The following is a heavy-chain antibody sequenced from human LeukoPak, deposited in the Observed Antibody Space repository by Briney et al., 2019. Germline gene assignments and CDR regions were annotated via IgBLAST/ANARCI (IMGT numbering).Heavy chain of an antibody. J-gene: IGHJ3*02. D-gene: IGHD1-14*01. CDR3: ARMEPSGLRPNAFDI. CDR1: GGSISSGGYS. CDR2: IYYSGST. V-gene: IGHV4-61*08. Sequence: SQTLSLTCAVSGGSISSGGYSWSWIRQPPGKGLEWIGYIYYSGSTNYNPSLKSRVTISVDTSKNQFSLKLSSVTAADTAVYYCARMEPSGLRPNAFDIWGQGTMVTVSS.